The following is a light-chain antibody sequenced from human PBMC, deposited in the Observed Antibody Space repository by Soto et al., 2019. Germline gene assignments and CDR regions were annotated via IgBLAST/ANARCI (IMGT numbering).Light chain of an antibody. CDR2: DAS. V-gene: IGKV3-11*01. CDR3: QQRSNSP. J-gene: IGKJ4*02. Sequence: EIVLTQSPATLSLSPGERATLSCRASQSVSSYLAWYQQKPGQAPTLLLYDASNRATDIPSRFSGSGSGTDFTLTISSLEPEAFAVYYCQQRSNSPFGGGTKVDIK. CDR1: QSVSSY.